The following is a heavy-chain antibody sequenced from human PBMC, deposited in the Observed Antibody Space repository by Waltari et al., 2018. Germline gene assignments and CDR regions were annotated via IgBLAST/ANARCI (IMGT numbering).Heavy chain of an antibody. CDR2: INHSGST. J-gene: IGHJ6*02. V-gene: IGHV4-34*01. Sequence: QVQLQQWGAGLLKPSETLSLTCAVYGGSFSGYYWSWIRQPPGKGLEWIGEINHSGSTNYNPSLKSRVTISVDTSKNQFSLKLSSVTAADTAVYYCASWQGPYYYGMDVWGQGTTVTVSS. CDR3: ASWQGPYYYGMDV. CDR1: GGSFSGYY.